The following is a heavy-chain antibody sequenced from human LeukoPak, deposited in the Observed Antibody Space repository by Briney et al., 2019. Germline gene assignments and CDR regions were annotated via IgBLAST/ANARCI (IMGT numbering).Heavy chain of an antibody. V-gene: IGHV4-61*09. D-gene: IGHD4-17*01. CDR1: GDSLTSGSRY. CDR3: ARCMSELDYGGYAYYYHMDV. CDR2: FYSSTRT. Sequence: MSSETLSLTCTVSGDSLTSGSRYWSWIRQPAGKGLEWIGHFYSSTRTTYNPSLESRVTISGDTAKNQFSLKLDSVTAADTAVYFCARCMSELDYGGYAYYYHMDVWGKGTTVTVSS. J-gene: IGHJ6*04.